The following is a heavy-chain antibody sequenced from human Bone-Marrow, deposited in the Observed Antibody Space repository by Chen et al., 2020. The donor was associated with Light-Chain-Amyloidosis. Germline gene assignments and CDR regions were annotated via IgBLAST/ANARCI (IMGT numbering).Heavy chain of an antibody. J-gene: IGHJ6*03. CDR1: GGSLSDCC. D-gene: IGHD2-21*02. CDR2: INQSGRT. Sequence: QVQLQQWGAGLLKPSETLSLTCAVDGGSLSDCCWSWIRQPPGKGLEWIGIINQSGRTNYNPSLKSRVTISADKSKNQCSRRLVSVTAADTAVYFCARDLEGVTSYNYYYYMDVWGKGPTVTVSS. CDR3: ARDLEGVTSYNYYYYMDV. V-gene: IGHV4-34*01.